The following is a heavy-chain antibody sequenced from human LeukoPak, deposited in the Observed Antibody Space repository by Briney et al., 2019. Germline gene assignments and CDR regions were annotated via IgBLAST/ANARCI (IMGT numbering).Heavy chain of an antibody. CDR3: ARVDGYNEPY. D-gene: IGHD5-24*01. J-gene: IGHJ4*02. CDR2: IYYSGST. Sequence: SETLSLTCTVSGGSVSSRSYYWSWIRQPPGKGLEWIGYIYYSGSTNYNPSLKSRFTISVDTSKNQFSLKLSSVTAADTAVYYCARVDGYNEPYWGQGTLVTVSS. CDR1: GGSVSSRSYY. V-gene: IGHV4-61*01.